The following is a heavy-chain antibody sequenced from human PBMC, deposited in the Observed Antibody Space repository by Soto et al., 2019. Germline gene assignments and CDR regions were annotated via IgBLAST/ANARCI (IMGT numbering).Heavy chain of an antibody. CDR3: AREMATETTLGYFDS. D-gene: IGHD3-16*01. V-gene: IGHV1-69*06. J-gene: IGHJ4*02. Sequence: QVQLVQSGAEVKKPGSSVKVSCKASGGSFSSDAFSWVRQAPGQGLEWMGEIIPSLGTTTYAPNFRDRLTITADTSTTTVYVELSSLRSEDTAMYYCAREMATETTLGYFDSWGQGTPVTVSS. CDR2: IIPSLGTT. CDR1: GGSFSSDA.